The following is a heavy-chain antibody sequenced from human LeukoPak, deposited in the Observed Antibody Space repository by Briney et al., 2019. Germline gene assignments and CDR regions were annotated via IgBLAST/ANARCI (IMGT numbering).Heavy chain of an antibody. Sequence: GGTLRLSCAASGFTFSSYAMSWVRQAPGKGLEWVSAIRGSGGGTYHADSVKGRFTISRDNSKNTLYLQMNSLRDEDTALYYCAKAGIGVVGYFDYWGQGTLVTVSS. J-gene: IGHJ4*02. CDR3: AKAGIGVVGYFDY. CDR1: GFTFSSYA. V-gene: IGHV3-23*01. D-gene: IGHD6-19*01. CDR2: IRGSGGGT.